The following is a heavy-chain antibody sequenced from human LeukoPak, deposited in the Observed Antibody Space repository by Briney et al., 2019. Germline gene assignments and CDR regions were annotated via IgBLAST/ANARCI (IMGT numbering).Heavy chain of an antibody. CDR1: GFTFSSYW. Sequence: GGSLRISCAASGFTFSSYWMSWVRQAPGKGLEWVADIKQDGSEKYYVDSVKGRFTISRDNAKNSLYLQMNSLRAEDTAVYYCARAPGFWFGEFFDYWGQGTLVTVSS. V-gene: IGHV3-7*03. D-gene: IGHD3-10*01. CDR2: IKQDGSEK. CDR3: ARAPGFWFGEFFDY. J-gene: IGHJ4*02.